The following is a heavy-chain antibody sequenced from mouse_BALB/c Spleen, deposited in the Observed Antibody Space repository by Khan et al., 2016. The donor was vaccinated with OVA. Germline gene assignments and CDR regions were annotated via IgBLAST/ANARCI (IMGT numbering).Heavy chain of an antibody. Sequence: QVQLQQPGAELVKPGASVKLSCKASGYTFSSYWMHWVKQRPGQGLEWIGEIDPSDSHTNYNQKFKGKATLNVDKSSSTAYMHLSSLTADDSAVYYCARSYYYVSSTWFAYWGQGTLVTVSA. CDR3: ARSYYYVSSTWFAY. V-gene: IGHV1-69*02. CDR2: IDPSDSHT. J-gene: IGHJ3*01. D-gene: IGHD1-1*01. CDR1: GYTFSSYW.